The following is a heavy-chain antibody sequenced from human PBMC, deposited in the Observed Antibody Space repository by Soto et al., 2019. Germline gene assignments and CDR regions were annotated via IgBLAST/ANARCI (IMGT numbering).Heavy chain of an antibody. D-gene: IGHD2-2*01. CDR3: ARAPDGYHNWFDP. Sequence: GASVKISCKASRYTFTDYYMHWVRQAPGQGLEWMGWINPNSGGTKYVQNFQGRVTMTRDTSISTAYMDLSRLRSDDTAVYYCARAPDGYHNWFDPWGQGTLVTVSS. CDR2: INPNSGGT. CDR1: RYTFTDYY. V-gene: IGHV1-2*02. J-gene: IGHJ5*02.